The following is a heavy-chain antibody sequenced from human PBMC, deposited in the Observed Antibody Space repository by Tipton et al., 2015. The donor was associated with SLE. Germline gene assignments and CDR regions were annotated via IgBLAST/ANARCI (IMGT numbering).Heavy chain of an antibody. J-gene: IGHJ3*02. D-gene: IGHD2-2*02. CDR3: VRALWLDKDFAVVPPGIRLRAFDI. V-gene: IGHV4-39*07. CDR2: LYYSGNT. CDR1: GGSIRSSRHF. Sequence: TLSLTCTVSGGSIRSSRHFWGWIRQPPGKGLEWIGVLYYSGNTYYNPSLKSPVTLSIDTSKNQFSLKLTSATAADTAVYYCVRALWLDKDFAVVPPGIRLRAFDIWGQGTMVTVSS.